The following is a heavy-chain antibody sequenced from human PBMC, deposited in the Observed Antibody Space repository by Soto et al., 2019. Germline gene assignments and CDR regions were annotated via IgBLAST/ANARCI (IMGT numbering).Heavy chain of an antibody. J-gene: IGHJ4*02. CDR1: GFTFSNYA. CDR3: AKDRDDTYYDSSGYSLFDY. Sequence: GGSLRLSCAASGFTFSNYAMSWVRQAPGKGLEWVSAISGSGGSTYYADSVKGRFTISRDNSKNTLYLQMNSLRAEDTAVYYCAKDRDDTYYDSSGYSLFDYWGQGTLVTVSS. D-gene: IGHD3-22*01. V-gene: IGHV3-23*01. CDR2: ISGSGGST.